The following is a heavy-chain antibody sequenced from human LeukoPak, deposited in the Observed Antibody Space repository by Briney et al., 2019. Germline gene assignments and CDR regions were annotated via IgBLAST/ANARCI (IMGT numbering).Heavy chain of an antibody. Sequence: GASVKVSCKASGYTFTSYGISWVRQAPGQGLEWMGRIIPILGIANYAQKFQGRVTITADKSTSTAYMELSSLRSEDTAVYYCARGAYKEGTFDYWGQGTLVTVSS. CDR3: ARGAYKEGTFDY. V-gene: IGHV1-69*04. CDR2: IIPILGIA. J-gene: IGHJ4*02. D-gene: IGHD5-24*01. CDR1: GYTFTSYG.